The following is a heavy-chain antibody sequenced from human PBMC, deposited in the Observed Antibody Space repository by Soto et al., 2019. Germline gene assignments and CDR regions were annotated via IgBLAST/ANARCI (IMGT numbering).Heavy chain of an antibody. Sequence: EVQLLESGGGLVQPGGSLRLSCTASGFTFNNNAMSWVRQAPGKGLEWVSIISGSGGSTLYADSVKGRFTISRDNSKNTVYLQMNSLRAEDTAIYYCVIDRVPYQLLCLFDYWGQGTLVTVSS. J-gene: IGHJ4*02. D-gene: IGHD2-2*01. V-gene: IGHV3-23*01. CDR2: ISGSGGST. CDR1: GFTFNNNA. CDR3: VIDRVPYQLLCLFDY.